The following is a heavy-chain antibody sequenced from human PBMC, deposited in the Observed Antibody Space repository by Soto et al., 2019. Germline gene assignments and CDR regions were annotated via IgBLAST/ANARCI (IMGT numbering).Heavy chain of an antibody. Sequence: GGSLRLSCAASGFTFDDYGMSWDRQAPGTGMEWASGFNWNGGSTGYADSVKGRFTISRDNAKNSLYLQMNSLRAEDTALYYCARDQLLLWFGELSDYYYGMDVWGQGTTVTVSS. V-gene: IGHV3-20*04. J-gene: IGHJ6*02. CDR2: FNWNGGST. D-gene: IGHD3-10*01. CDR3: ARDQLLLWFGELSDYYYGMDV. CDR1: GFTFDDYG.